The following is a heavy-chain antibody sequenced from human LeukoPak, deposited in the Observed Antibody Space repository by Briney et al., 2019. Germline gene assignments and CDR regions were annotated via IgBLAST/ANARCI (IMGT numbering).Heavy chain of an antibody. CDR2: ISSGGSTI. CDR1: GFAFSTYS. Sequence: GGSLRLSRAASGFAFSTYSMNWARQAPGKGLEWVSYISSGGSTIYYTDSVKGRFTISRDNAKNSLYLQMNSLRAEDTALYYCAREVSEGFDFWGQGTLVTVSS. D-gene: IGHD3-22*01. CDR3: AREVSEGFDF. V-gene: IGHV3-48*01. J-gene: IGHJ4*02.